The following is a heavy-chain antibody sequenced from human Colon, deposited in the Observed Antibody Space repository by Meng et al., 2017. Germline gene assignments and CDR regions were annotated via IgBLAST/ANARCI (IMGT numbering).Heavy chain of an antibody. J-gene: IGHJ4*02. V-gene: IGHV1-69*06. D-gene: IGHD2-15*01. CDR2: IIPLTGTT. CDR1: GGTFTTYT. Sequence: QMQLVRSGAEGKKSGPSVKVACKASGGTFTTYTYAWIRQAPGQGREWVGGIIPLTGTTKSTQRFQGRLTITADKTTNTVYMDLTSLRSDDTAVYFCARGAVDFDYWGQGTLVTVSS. CDR3: ARGAVDFDY.